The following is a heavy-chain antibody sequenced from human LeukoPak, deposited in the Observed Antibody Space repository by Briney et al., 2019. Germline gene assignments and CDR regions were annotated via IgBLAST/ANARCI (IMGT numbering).Heavy chain of an antibody. J-gene: IGHJ3*02. V-gene: IGHV4-39*07. CDR1: GGSISSSSYY. Sequence: SETLSLTCTVSGGSISSSSYYWSWIRQPPGKGLEWIGEINHSGSTNYNPSLKSRVTISVDTSKNQFSLKLSSVTAADTAVYYCARAPLAYCGGDCHLYMAFDIWGQGTMVTVSS. CDR3: ARAPLAYCGGDCHLYMAFDI. D-gene: IGHD2-21*02. CDR2: INHSGST.